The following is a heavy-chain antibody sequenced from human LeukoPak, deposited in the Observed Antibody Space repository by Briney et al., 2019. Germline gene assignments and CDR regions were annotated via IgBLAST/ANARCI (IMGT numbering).Heavy chain of an antibody. CDR1: GFTFSSYA. J-gene: IGHJ6*02. Sequence: ETGGSLRLSCAASGFTFSSYAMSWVRQAPGKGLEWVSAISGSGGSTYYADSVKGRFTISRDNSKNTLYLQMNSPRAEDTAVYYCAKDPEIRSPGMDVWGQGTTVTVSS. CDR2: ISGSGGST. V-gene: IGHV3-23*01. CDR3: AKDPEIRSPGMDV.